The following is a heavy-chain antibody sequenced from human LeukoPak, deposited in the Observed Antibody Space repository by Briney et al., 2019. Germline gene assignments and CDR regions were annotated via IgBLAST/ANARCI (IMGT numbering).Heavy chain of an antibody. CDR2: IWYDGSNK. J-gene: IGHJ4*02. Sequence: GRSLRLSCAASGFTFSSYGMHWVRQAPGKGLEWVAVIWYDGSNKYYADSVKGRFTISRDNSKNTLYLQMNSLRAEDTAVYYCARDSTGRNYFDYWGQGTLVTVSS. CDR1: GFTFSSYG. D-gene: IGHD1-1*01. CDR3: ARDSTGRNYFDY. V-gene: IGHV3-33*01.